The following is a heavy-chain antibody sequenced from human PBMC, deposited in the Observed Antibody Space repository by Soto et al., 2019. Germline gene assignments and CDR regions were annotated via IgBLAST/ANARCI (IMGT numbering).Heavy chain of an antibody. D-gene: IGHD6-19*01. J-gene: IGHJ4*02. CDR2: ISSSSSYI. V-gene: IGHV3-21*01. Sequence: GGSLRLSCAASGFTFSSYSMNWVRQAPGKGLEWVSSISSSSSYIYYADSAKGRFTISRDNAKNSLYLQMNSLRAEDTAVYYCASRSSGWGFDYWGQGTLVTVSS. CDR3: ASRSSGWGFDY. CDR1: GFTFSSYS.